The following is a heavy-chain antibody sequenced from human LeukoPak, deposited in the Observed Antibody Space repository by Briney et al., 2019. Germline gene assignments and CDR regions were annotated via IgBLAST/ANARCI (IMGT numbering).Heavy chain of an antibody. CDR1: GFTLSSYW. D-gene: IGHD2-2*01. CDR2: INSDGSST. V-gene: IGHV3-74*01. Sequence: PGRSLRLSCAASGFTLSSYWMHWVRQAPGKGLVWVSRINSDGSSTSYADSVKGRFTISRDNAKNTPYLQMNSLRAEDTAVYYCARDFEYCSSTSCPYYYYYMDVWGKGTTVTVSS. J-gene: IGHJ6*03. CDR3: ARDFEYCSSTSCPYYYYYMDV.